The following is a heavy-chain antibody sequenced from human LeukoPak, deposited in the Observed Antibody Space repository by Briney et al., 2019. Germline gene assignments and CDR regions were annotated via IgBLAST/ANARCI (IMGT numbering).Heavy chain of an antibody. CDR2: MTGSGSIT. Sequence: GGSLRLSCAASGFTFSSYAMSWVRQAPGKGLECVSTMTGSGSITRYADSVRGRFIISRDNSKNTLYLQMNSLRAEDTAIYYCAKGPWDLPHAFDIWGLGTMVTVSS. D-gene: IGHD1-26*01. CDR3: AKGPWDLPHAFDI. CDR1: GFTFSSYA. V-gene: IGHV3-23*01. J-gene: IGHJ3*02.